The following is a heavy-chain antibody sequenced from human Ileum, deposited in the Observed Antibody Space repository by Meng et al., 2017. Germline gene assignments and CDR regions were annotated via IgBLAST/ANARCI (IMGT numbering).Heavy chain of an antibody. D-gene: IGHD2-21*01. CDR3: VRNEGYSLGD. CDR1: GDSISSRDW. Sequence: GQLRARGPGLVKPSGALSLTCAVSGDSISSRDWWSWVRQPPGKGLEWIGEISQESGRTNYNPSLKSRVTISLDKSKNQFSLNLNSVTAADTAVYYCVRNEGYSLGDWGQGTLVTVSS. J-gene: IGHJ4*02. V-gene: IGHV4-4*02. CDR2: ISQESGRT.